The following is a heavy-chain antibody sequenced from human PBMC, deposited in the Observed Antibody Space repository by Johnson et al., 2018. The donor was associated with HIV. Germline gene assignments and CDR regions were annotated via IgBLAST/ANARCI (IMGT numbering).Heavy chain of an antibody. CDR2: ISGTGAST. J-gene: IGHJ3*02. V-gene: IGHV3-20*04. D-gene: IGHD2-2*01. CDR1: GFTFDDYG. Sequence: VQLVESGGGVVRPGGSLRLSCAASGFTFDDYGMSWVRQAPGKGLEWVSGISGTGASTYYADSVKGRFTISRDKSENTVYLQMNSLRAEDTAVYYCARDLYHDAFDIWGQGTMVTVSS. CDR3: ARDLYHDAFDI.